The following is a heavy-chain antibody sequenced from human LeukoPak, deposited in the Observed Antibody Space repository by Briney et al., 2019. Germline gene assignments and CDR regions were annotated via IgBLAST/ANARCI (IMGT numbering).Heavy chain of an antibody. CDR1: GFTVSSNY. CDR2: IYSGGST. CDR3: AKDEEGGATPYYFDY. V-gene: IGHV3-53*01. J-gene: IGHJ4*02. Sequence: PGGSLRLSCAASGFTVSSNYMSWVRQAPGKGLEWVSVIYSGGSTYYADSVKGRFTISRDNSKNTLYLQMNSLRAEDTAVYYCAKDEEGGATPYYFDYWGQGTLVTVSS. D-gene: IGHD1-26*01.